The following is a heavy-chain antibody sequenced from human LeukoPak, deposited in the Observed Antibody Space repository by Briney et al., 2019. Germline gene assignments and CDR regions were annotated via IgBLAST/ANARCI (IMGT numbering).Heavy chain of an antibody. CDR2: INGDNGDA. D-gene: IGHD3-22*01. V-gene: IGHV1-3*01. CDR3: ARVPPHDSSGHYYPH. Sequence: GASVKVSCKTSGYTFTNYGMHWVRQAPGQSLEWMGWINGDNGDAKYSQNFQGRVTIIRDTSASTAYMELSSLRSEDTAVYYCARVPPHDSSGHYYPHWGQGTLVTVSS. J-gene: IGHJ1*01. CDR1: GYTFTNYG.